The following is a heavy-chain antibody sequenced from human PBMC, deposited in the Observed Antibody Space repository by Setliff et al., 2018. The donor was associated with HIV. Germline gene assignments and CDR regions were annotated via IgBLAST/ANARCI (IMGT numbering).Heavy chain of an antibody. Sequence: SETLSLTCTVSGGSISSGDYHWSWIRQHPVKGLEWIGYIYYSGTIYYNPSLESRVTISVDKSKNQFSVTLRSVTAADTAVYYCARDRALRFSRSPSFYYFDSWGQGALVTVSS. V-gene: IGHV4-30-4*01. CDR3: ARDRALRFSRSPSFYYFDS. J-gene: IGHJ4*02. CDR1: GGSISSGDYH. CDR2: IYYSGTI. D-gene: IGHD3-3*01.